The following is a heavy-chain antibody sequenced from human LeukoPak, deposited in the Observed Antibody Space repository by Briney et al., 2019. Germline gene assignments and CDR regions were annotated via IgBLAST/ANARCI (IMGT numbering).Heavy chain of an antibody. V-gene: IGHV4-38-2*02. J-gene: IGHJ5*02. CDR2: IYHSGTT. Sequence: SETRSLTCTVSAYSLSNGFVWGWIRQPPGKGLEWIASIYHSGTTYYNPSLKSRVTMSVDTSKNQFSLRLSSVTAADTAVYYCTRLSHVAGAPKVSWFDPWGQGTLVTVSS. CDR3: TRLSHVAGAPKVSWFDP. D-gene: IGHD1-26*01. CDR1: AYSLSNGFV.